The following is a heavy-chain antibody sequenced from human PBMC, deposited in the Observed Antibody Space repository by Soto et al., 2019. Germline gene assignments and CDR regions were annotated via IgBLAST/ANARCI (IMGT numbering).Heavy chain of an antibody. Sequence: QVHLVQSGAEVMKPGASVKVSCRAAGRAFSTTYIHWVRQAPGQGLEWMGIINPSGGSRSYSQTLPGRVCMTGDTFSVDRDLCSLALFPTAVHYCPGHILPFAAFSQLDPWSPGPLVTFSS. J-gene: IGHJ5*02. CDR2: INPSGGSR. V-gene: IGHV1-46*04. CDR3: PGHILPFAAFSQLDP. D-gene: IGHD2-2*01. CDR1: GRAFSTTY.